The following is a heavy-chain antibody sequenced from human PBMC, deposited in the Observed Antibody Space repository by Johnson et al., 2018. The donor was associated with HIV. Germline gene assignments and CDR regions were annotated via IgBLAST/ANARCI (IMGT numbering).Heavy chain of an antibody. CDR1: GFTFEDYA. V-gene: IGHV3-9*01. J-gene: IGHJ3*02. D-gene: IGHD3-10*01. CDR2: ISWNSGNL. Sequence: VESGGGLVQPGRSLRLSSAASGFTFEDYAMHWVRQAPGKGRDWVSGISWNSGNLGYADHVKGRFTISRDNAKNSLYLQMNSLRAEDTALYYCAKEFSVGVSMTFDIWGQGTMVTVSS. CDR3: AKEFSVGVSMTFDI.